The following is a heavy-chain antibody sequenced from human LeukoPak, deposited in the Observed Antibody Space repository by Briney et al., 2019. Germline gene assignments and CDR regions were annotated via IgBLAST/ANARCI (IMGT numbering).Heavy chain of an antibody. CDR3: AREVGAMVPNFDY. J-gene: IGHJ4*02. D-gene: IGHD5-18*01. CDR2: IYYSGST. V-gene: IGHV4-59*01. Sequence: SETLSLTCTVSGGSISSYYWSWIRQPPGKGLEWIGYIYYSGSTNYNPSPKSRVTISVDTSKNQFSLKLSSVTAADTAVYYCAREVGAMVPNFDYWGQGTLVTVSS. CDR1: GGSISSYY.